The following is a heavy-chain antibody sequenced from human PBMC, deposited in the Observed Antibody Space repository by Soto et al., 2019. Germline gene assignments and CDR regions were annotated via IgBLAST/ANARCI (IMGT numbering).Heavy chain of an antibody. CDR1: GGSISSGGYY. CDR3: ARLGRWVPSGAFDI. Sequence: TLSLTCTVSGGSISSGGYYWSWIRQHPGKGLEWIGYIYYSGSTYYNPSLKSRVTISVDTSKNQFPLKLSSVTAADTAVYYCARLGRWVPSGAFDIWGQGTMVTVSS. J-gene: IGHJ3*02. D-gene: IGHD4-17*01. V-gene: IGHV4-31*03. CDR2: IYYSGST.